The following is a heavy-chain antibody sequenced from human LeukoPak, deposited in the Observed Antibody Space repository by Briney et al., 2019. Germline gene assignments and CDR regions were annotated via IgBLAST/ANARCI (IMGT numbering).Heavy chain of an antibody. J-gene: IGHJ4*02. CDR2: IYYSGGT. CDR3: ARGRLIVATGVYYFDY. V-gene: IGHV4-59*08. Sequence: KPPETLSLTCTVSGGSISSYYWSWIRQPPGKGLEWIGYIYYSGGTNYNPSLESRVTISGDTSKNEFSLKLNSVTAADTAVYYCARGRLIVATGVYYFDYWGQGTLVTVSS. D-gene: IGHD5-12*01. CDR1: GGSISSYY.